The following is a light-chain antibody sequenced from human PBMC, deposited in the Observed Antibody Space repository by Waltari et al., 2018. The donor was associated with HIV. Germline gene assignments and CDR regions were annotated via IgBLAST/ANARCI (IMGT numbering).Light chain of an antibody. CDR2: DND. V-gene: IGLV1-51*01. Sequence: QSVLTQPPSVSAAPGQRVTISCSGSGSNIGNNYVSWYQQLPGTAPKLLNYDNDKRPSGFPARFSGSKSGTSATLGITGLQTGDEAHYYCGTWDNSLNTWVFGGGTKLTVL. J-gene: IGLJ3*02. CDR3: GTWDNSLNTWV. CDR1: GSNIGNNY.